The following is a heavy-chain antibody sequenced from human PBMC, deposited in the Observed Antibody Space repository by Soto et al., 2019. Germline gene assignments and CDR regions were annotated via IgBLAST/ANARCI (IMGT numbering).Heavy chain of an antibody. CDR1: GYTLTELS. CDR2: FGPEDAET. J-gene: IGHJ4*02. Sequence: ASVKVSCKVSGYTLTELSMHWVRQTPGKGREWMGNFGPEDAETIFAQKFQGRVTLTADTSTHTAYMELNSLRSEDTAVYYCATLPLLVAVSGSLDYWGQGXLVTVPS. CDR3: ATLPLLVAVSGSLDY. V-gene: IGHV1-24*01. D-gene: IGHD6-19*01.